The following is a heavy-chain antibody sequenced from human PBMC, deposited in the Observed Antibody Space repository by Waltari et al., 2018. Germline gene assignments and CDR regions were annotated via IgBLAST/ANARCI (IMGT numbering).Heavy chain of an antibody. Sequence: QVQLQESGPGLVKPSQTLSLTCSVSGGFISSGDYYWSWIRQPAGKGLEWIGRVSTTGRTNYNPALKSRVIISLDMSKNQFSLKVFFVTAADTAVYYCARDILGIDSFDVWGQGTTVTVSS. CDR2: VSTTGRT. D-gene: IGHD7-27*01. V-gene: IGHV4-61*02. CDR3: ARDILGIDSFDV. J-gene: IGHJ3*01. CDR1: GGFISSGDYY.